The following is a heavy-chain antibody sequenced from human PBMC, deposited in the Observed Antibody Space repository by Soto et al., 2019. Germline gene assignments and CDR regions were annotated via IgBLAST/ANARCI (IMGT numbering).Heavy chain of an antibody. CDR2: ISGSGGST. Sequence: LRLSCAASGFTFSSYAMSWVRQAPGKGLEWVSAISGSGGSTYYADSVKGRFTISRGNSKNTLYLQMNSLRAEDTAVYYCAKGVFVVVVPAAIYFDYWGQGTLVTVSS. D-gene: IGHD2-2*01. V-gene: IGHV3-23*01. J-gene: IGHJ4*02. CDR1: GFTFSSYA. CDR3: AKGVFVVVVPAAIYFDY.